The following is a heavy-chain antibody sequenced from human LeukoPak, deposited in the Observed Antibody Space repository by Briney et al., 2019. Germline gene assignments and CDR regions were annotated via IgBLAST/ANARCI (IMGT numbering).Heavy chain of an antibody. D-gene: IGHD3-22*01. V-gene: IGHV4-59*12. J-gene: IGHJ4*02. CDR2: IYYRGST. CDR1: GFTFSSYG. CDR3: ARDQGTIILGYFDY. Sequence: GSLRLSCAASGFTFSSYGMNWIRQPPGKGLEWIGNIYYRGSTYYNPSLKSRVTISVDTSKNQFSLKLSSVTAADTAVYYCARDQGTIILGYFDYWGQGTLVTVSS.